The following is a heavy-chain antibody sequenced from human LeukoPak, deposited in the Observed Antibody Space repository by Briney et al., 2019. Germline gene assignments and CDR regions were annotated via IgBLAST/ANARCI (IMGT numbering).Heavy chain of an antibody. D-gene: IGHD2-2*01. CDR1: GFPFSSYN. J-gene: IGHJ4*02. V-gene: IGHV3-48*01. CDR3: AREYELPASSPYFDY. CDR2: IRSSSTTI. Sequence: GGSLRLSCAASGFPFSSYNMNWVRQAPGKGLEWVSYIRSSSTTIYYADSVRGRFTISRDNAKNSLYLQMNSLRAEDTAIYYCAREYELPASSPYFDYWGQGTLVTVSS.